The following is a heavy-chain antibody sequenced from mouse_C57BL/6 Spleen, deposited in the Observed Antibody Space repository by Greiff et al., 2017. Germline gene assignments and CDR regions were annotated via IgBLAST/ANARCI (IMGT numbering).Heavy chain of an antibody. CDR1: GFTFSDYG. V-gene: IGHV5-17*01. CDR2: ISSGSSTI. Sequence: DVMLVESGRGLVKPGGSLKLSCAASGFTFSDYGMHWVRQAPEKGLEWVAYISSGSSTIYYADTVKGRFTISGDNAKNTLFRQMSSLRSEDTSMYYCAKRNYYYAMDYWGQGTSVTVSS. CDR3: AKRNYYYAMDY. J-gene: IGHJ4*01.